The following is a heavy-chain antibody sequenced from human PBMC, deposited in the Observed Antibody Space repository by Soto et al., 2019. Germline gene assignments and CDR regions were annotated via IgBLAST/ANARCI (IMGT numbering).Heavy chain of an antibody. J-gene: IGHJ3*02. Sequence: QVQLVESGGGVVQPGTSLRLSCAASGFTFSSYAMHWVRQAPGKGLEWVAVISYDGYNKYYADSVKGRFNISRDNSKNTLNLQINSLRAEDTAVYYGARGPYCSGGTCFGSQSAFDIWGQGTMVTVSS. D-gene: IGHD2-15*01. CDR1: GFTFSSYA. CDR2: ISYDGYNK. V-gene: IGHV3-30-3*01. CDR3: ARGPYCSGGTCFGSQSAFDI.